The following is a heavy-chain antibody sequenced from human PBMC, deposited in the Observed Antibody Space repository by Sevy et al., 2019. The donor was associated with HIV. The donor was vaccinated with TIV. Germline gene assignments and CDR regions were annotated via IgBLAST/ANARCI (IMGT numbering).Heavy chain of an antibody. J-gene: IGHJ4*02. V-gene: IGHV3-30*18. Sequence: GGSLRLSCEASGFTFSNYGMHWVRQAPGKGLEWVAIISHDGSNKYYADSVKGRFTISRDNSKHSLYLQMNSLRPEDKGVYYCSKGIIGACSSWSFDYWGQGTLVTVSS. CDR2: ISHDGSNK. CDR3: SKGIIGACSSWSFDY. D-gene: IGHD2-2*01. CDR1: GFTFSNYG.